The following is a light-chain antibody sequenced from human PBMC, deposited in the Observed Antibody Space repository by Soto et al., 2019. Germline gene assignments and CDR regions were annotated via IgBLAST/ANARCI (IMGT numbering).Light chain of an antibody. V-gene: IGKV1-39*01. CDR2: GAS. CDR3: QHTFNSPPWT. CDR1: QNIDMY. Sequence: LHITHSPTSLSASVCHTFTITCRSSQNIDMYLNWYQQKPGKAPRVLISGASNLQSGVPSRFSGSGSGTDFTLTISSLQSEDFASYFCQHTFNSPPWTFGQGTKVDIK. J-gene: IGKJ1*01.